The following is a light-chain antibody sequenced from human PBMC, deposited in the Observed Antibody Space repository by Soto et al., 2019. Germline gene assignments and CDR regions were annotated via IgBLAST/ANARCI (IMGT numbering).Light chain of an antibody. Sequence: EIVLTQSPATLSLSPGERATLSCRASQSVSSYLACYQQKPGQAPRLLIHDASNRATGIPARFSGSGSGTDFTLTISSLEPEDFAVHYCQQRSNWPPTFGQGTKVDIK. CDR2: DAS. V-gene: IGKV3-11*01. CDR3: QQRSNWPPT. CDR1: QSVSSY. J-gene: IGKJ1*01.